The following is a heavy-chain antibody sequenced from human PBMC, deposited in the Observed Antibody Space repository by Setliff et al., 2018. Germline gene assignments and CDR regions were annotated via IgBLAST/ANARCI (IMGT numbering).Heavy chain of an antibody. V-gene: IGHV4-59*08. J-gene: IGHJ6*03. CDR3: ARQKYWSGYYGEGYYYYMDV. Sequence: SETLSLTCNVSGGSISSDYWSWIRQPPGKPLEWIGYFYHSASTNYNPSLKGRVTMSADTSKNQLSLSLTSVSVADTAIYYCARQKYWSGYYGEGYYYYMDVWGKGTTVTVSS. D-gene: IGHD3-3*01. CDR2: FYHSAST. CDR1: GGSISSDY.